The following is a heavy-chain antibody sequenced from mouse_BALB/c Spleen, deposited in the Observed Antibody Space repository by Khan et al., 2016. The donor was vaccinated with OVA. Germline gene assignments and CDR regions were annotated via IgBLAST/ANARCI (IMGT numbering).Heavy chain of an antibody. CDR1: GYSFTTYY. CDR2: IDPFNGST. V-gene: IGHV1-31*01. J-gene: IGHJ3*01. D-gene: IGHD1-1*01. Sequence: VQLKQSGPELMKPGASVKISCKASGYSFTTYYIHWVKQSHGKSLEWIGYIDPFNGSTTYNQKFKGKATLTVDKSSSTAYMQHSSLTSEDSAVYYCARHGTSSWFAYWGQGTLVTVSA. CDR3: ARHGTSSWFAY.